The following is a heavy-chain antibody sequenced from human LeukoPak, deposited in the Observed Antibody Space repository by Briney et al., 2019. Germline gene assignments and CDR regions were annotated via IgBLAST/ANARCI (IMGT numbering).Heavy chain of an antibody. CDR2: ISSSGTTI. D-gene: IGHD5-12*01. CDR3: AREGRSGFDSGNY. V-gene: IGHV3-48*03. J-gene: IGHJ4*02. Sequence: PGGSLRLSCVASGFTFSSYEMNSVRQAPGKGLEWVSYISSSGTTIYYADSVKGRFTISRDNAKDSMYLQMNSMSAEDTAVYYCAREGRSGFDSGNYWGQGTLVTVSS. CDR1: GFTFSSYE.